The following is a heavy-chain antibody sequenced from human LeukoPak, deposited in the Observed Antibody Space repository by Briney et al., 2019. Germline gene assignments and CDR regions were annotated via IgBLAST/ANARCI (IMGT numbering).Heavy chain of an antibody. CDR2: IIPILGIA. Sequence: ASVKVSCKASGGTFSSYAISWVRQAPGQGFERMGRIIPILGIANYAQKFQGRVTITADKSTSTAYMELSSLRSEDTAVYYCARSGIVATIFDYWGQGTLVTVSS. J-gene: IGHJ4*02. CDR1: GGTFSSYA. V-gene: IGHV1-69*04. D-gene: IGHD5-12*01. CDR3: ARSGIVATIFDY.